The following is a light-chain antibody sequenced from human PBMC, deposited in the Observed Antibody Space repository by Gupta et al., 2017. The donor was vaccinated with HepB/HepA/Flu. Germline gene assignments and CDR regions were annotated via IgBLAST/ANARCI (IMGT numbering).Light chain of an antibody. CDR1: SSDVGGYNY. CDR3: CSYAGSYGHVV. V-gene: IGLV2-11*01. Sequence: QSALTQPRSVSGSPGQSVTISCTGTSSDVGGYNYVSWYQQHPGKAPKLMIYDVSKRPSGVPDRFSGSKSGNTASLTISGLQAEDEAEYYCCSYAGSYGHVVFGGGTKLTVL. J-gene: IGLJ2*01. CDR2: DVS.